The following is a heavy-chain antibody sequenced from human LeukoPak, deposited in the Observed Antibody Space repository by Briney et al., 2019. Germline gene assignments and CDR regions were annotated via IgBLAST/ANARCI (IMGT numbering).Heavy chain of an antibody. D-gene: IGHD1-26*01. CDR3: TRYVHGVGGSYDY. CDR1: GYTFTGYY. J-gene: IGHJ4*02. Sequence: ASVKVSCKASGYTFTGYYMLWVRQAPGQGLEWMGWINPKSGGTNYAQKFQGRVTMTRDTSISTAYMELSRLRSDDTAVYFCTRYVHGVGGSYDYWGQGTLVTVSS. CDR2: INPKSGGT. V-gene: IGHV1-2*02.